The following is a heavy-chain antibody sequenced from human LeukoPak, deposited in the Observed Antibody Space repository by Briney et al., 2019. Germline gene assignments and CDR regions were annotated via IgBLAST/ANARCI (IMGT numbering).Heavy chain of an antibody. Sequence: GGSLRLSCAASGFTFSSYGMHWVRQAPGKGLEWVAVIWHDGSNKYYADSVKGRFTISRDNSKNTLYLQMNSLRAEDTAVYYCARDSSSMVRGVIISPDYWGQGTLVTVSS. V-gene: IGHV3-33*01. CDR3: ARDSSSMVRGVIISPDY. J-gene: IGHJ4*02. CDR1: GFTFSSYG. D-gene: IGHD3-10*01. CDR2: IWHDGSNK.